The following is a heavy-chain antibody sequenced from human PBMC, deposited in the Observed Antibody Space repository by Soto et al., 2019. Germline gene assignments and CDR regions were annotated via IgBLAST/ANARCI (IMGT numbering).Heavy chain of an antibody. CDR1: GGSFSGYY. V-gene: IGHV4-34*01. CDR2: INHSGST. CDR3: ARGSVVIKHYYYYYGMDV. Sequence: SETLSLTCAVYGGSFSGYYWSWIRQPPGKGLEWIGEINHSGSTNYNPSLKSRVTISVDTSKNQFSLKLSSVTAADTAVYYCARGSVVIKHYYYYYGMDVWGQGTTVTVYS. D-gene: IGHD3-22*01. J-gene: IGHJ6*02.